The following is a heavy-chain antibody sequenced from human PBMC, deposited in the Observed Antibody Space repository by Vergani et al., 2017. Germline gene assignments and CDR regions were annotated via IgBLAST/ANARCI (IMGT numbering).Heavy chain of an antibody. Sequence: EVQLVQSGAEVKKPGESLKISCKGSGYSFTSYWIGWVRQMPGKGLEWMGIIYPGDSDTRYSPSFQGQVTISADKSISTAYLPWSSLKASDTAMYYCASIVNYDYVWGSYRDAFDIWGQGTMVTVSS. D-gene: IGHD3-16*02. CDR3: ASIVNYDYVWGSYRDAFDI. V-gene: IGHV5-51*03. CDR1: GYSFTSYW. J-gene: IGHJ3*02. CDR2: IYPGDSDT.